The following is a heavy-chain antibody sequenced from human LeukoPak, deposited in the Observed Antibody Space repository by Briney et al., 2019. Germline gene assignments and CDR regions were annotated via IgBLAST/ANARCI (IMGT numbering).Heavy chain of an antibody. CDR1: GGSISSYY. CDR3: ARDQGYSSSSNWFDP. D-gene: IGHD6-6*01. V-gene: IGHV4-4*07. Sequence: SETLSLTCTVSGGSISSYYWSWIRQPAGKGLEWIGRIYTSGSTNYNPSLKSRVTMSVDTSKNQFSLKLSSVTAADTAVYYCARDQGYSSSSNWFDPWGQGTLVTVSS. CDR2: IYTSGST. J-gene: IGHJ5*02.